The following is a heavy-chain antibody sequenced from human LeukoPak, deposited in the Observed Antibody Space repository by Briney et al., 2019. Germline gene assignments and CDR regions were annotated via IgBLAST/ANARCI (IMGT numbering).Heavy chain of an antibody. V-gene: IGHV3-30*18. CDR3: AKIGGEERFGELISDY. J-gene: IGHJ4*02. CDR1: GFTFSSYG. CDR2: ISYDGSNK. Sequence: GGSLRLSCAASGFTFSSYGMHWVRQAPGKGLEWVAIISYDGSNKYYADSVKGRFTISRDNSKNTLYLQMNSLRAEDTAVYYCAKIGGEERFGELISDYWGQGTLVTVSS. D-gene: IGHD3-10*01.